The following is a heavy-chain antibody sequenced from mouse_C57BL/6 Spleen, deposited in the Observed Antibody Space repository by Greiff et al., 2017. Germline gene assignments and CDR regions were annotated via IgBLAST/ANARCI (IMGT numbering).Heavy chain of an antibody. D-gene: IGHD2-3*01. CDR2: INPNNGGN. J-gene: IGHJ4*01. CDR3: ARSSYDGYDDDAMDY. V-gene: IGHV1-26*01. CDR1: GYTFTDYY. Sequence: EVQLQQSGPELVKPGASVKISCKASGYTFTDYYMNWVKQSHGKSLEWIGDINPNNGGNSYNQKFKGKATLTVDKSSSTAYMERRSLTSEDSAVYYCARSSYDGYDDDAMDYWCQGTSVTVSS.